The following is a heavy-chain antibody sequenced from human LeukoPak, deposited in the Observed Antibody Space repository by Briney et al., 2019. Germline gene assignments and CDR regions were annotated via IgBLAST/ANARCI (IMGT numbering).Heavy chain of an antibody. V-gene: IGHV4-39*01. Sequence: SETLSLTCTVSGGSIISTTYYWGWIRQPPGKGLEWIGTIYYSGTTFYNPSLKSRVTMSVDTSKNQFSLKLSSVTAADTAVYYCARQTNTIYSNFYYWGQGTLVTVSS. CDR3: ARQTNTIYSNFYY. D-gene: IGHD2-21*01. CDR1: GGSIISTTYY. CDR2: IYYSGTT. J-gene: IGHJ4*02.